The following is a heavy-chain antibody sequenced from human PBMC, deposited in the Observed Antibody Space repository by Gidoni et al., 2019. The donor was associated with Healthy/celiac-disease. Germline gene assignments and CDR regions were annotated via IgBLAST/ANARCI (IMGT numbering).Heavy chain of an antibody. J-gene: IGHJ2*01. CDR1: GGSISSGSYY. V-gene: IGHV4-61*02. D-gene: IGHD3-22*01. CDR2: IYTSGST. Sequence: QVQLQESGPGLVKPSQTLSLTCTVSGGSISSGSYYWSWIRQPAGKGLEWIGRIYTSGSTNYNPSLKSRVTMSVDTSKNQFSLKLSSVTAADTAVYYCARGRRYYDSSGFDLWGRGTLVTVSS. CDR3: ARGRRYYDSSGFDL.